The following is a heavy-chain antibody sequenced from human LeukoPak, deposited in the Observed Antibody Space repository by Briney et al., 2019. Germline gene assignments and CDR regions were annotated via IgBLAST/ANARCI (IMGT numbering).Heavy chain of an antibody. V-gene: IGHV3-23*01. D-gene: IGHD1-26*01. CDR1: GFTFSSYA. J-gene: IGHJ3*02. CDR3: AKDMSGSYRPDNAFDI. CDR2: ISGSGGST. Sequence: PGGSLRLSCAASGFTFSSYAMSWVRQAPGKGLEWVSAISGSGGSTYYADSVKGRFTISRDNSKNTLYLQMYSLRAEDTAVYYCAKDMSGSYRPDNAFDIWGQGTMVTVSS.